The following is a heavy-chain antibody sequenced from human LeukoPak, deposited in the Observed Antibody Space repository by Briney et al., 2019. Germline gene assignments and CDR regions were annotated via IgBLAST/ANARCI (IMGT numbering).Heavy chain of an antibody. D-gene: IGHD1-26*01. CDR3: ARGPYSGSYRYFDY. CDR2: IYYSGST. CDR1: GGSISSYY. Sequence: SETLSLTCTVSGGSISSYYWSWIRQPPGKGLEWIGYIYYSGSTNYNPSLKSRVTISVDTSKYQFSLKLSSVTAADTAVYYCARGPYSGSYRYFDYWGQGTLVTVSS. V-gene: IGHV4-59*12. J-gene: IGHJ4*02.